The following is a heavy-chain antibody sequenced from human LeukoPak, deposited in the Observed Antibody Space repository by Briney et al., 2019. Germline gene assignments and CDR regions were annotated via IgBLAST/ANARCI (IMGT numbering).Heavy chain of an antibody. CDR2: VHPNSGNT. V-gene: IGHV1-8*01. CDR1: GYPFTTWE. Sequence: ASVKASCKTSGYPFTTWEINWVRQAAGQGLEWMGWVHPNSGNTAYAQKFQGRVTMTRDTSISTAYMELRSLRSDDTAVYYCARVPNRFFYYYYMDVWGKGTTVTVSS. D-gene: IGHD3-10*01. CDR3: ARVPNRFFYYYYMDV. J-gene: IGHJ6*03.